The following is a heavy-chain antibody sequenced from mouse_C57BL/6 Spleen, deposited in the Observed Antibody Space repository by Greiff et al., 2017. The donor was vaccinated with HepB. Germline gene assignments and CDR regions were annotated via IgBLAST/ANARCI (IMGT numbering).Heavy chain of an antibody. V-gene: IGHV5-9*01. J-gene: IGHJ2*01. CDR1: GFTFSSYT. CDR3: ARRVDGYPFDY. Sequence: DVMLVESGGGLVKPGGSLKLSCAASGFTFSSYTMSWVRQTPETRLEWVATISGGGGNTYYPDSVKGRFTISRDNAKNTLYLQMSSLRSEDTALYYCARRVDGYPFDYWGQGTTLTVSS. CDR2: ISGGGGNT. D-gene: IGHD2-3*01.